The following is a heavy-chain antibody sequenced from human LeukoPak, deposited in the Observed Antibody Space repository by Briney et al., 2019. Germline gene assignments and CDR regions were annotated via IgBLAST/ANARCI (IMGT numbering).Heavy chain of an antibody. CDR1: GFTFSSYA. J-gene: IGHJ4*02. Sequence: PGGSLRLSCAASGFTFSSYAMSWVRQAPGKGLEWVSAISGSGGSTYYADSVKGRFTISRDNSKNTLYLQMNSLRAEDTAVYCCAKGNSGWYLAFDYWGQGTLVTVSS. D-gene: IGHD6-19*01. V-gene: IGHV3-23*01. CDR3: AKGNSGWYLAFDY. CDR2: ISGSGGST.